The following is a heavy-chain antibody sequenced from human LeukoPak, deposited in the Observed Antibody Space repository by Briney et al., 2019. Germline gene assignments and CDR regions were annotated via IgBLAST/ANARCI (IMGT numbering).Heavy chain of an antibody. J-gene: IGHJ4*02. D-gene: IGHD5-18*01. CDR1: GGSISSTSYY. CDR3: ATYRRVLLPFES. CDR2: IFPSGGEI. V-gene: IGHV3-23*01. Sequence: ETLSLTCTVSGGSISSTSYYWGWIRQPPGKGLEWVSSIFPSGGEIHYADSVRGRFTISRDNSKSILSLQMNSLRAEDTAIYYCATYRRVLLPFESWGQGTLVTVSS.